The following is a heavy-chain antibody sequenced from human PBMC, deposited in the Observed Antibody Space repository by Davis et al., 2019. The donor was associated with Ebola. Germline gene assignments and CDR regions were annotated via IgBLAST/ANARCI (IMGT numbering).Heavy chain of an antibody. CDR2: IYPGDSDT. J-gene: IGHJ4*02. Sequence: KVSCKGSGYSFTSYWIGWVRQMPGKGLEWMGIIYPGDSDTRYSPSFQGQVTISADKSISTAYLQWSSLKASDTAMYYCAKKYCSGGSCYLHWGQGTLVTVSS. CDR1: GYSFTSYW. D-gene: IGHD2-15*01. CDR3: AKKYCSGGSCYLH. V-gene: IGHV5-51*01.